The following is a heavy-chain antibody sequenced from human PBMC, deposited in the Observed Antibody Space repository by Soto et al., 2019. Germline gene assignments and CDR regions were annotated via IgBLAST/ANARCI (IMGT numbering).Heavy chain of an antibody. CDR2: IKQDGSEK. Sequence: EVQLVESGGGLVQPGGSLRLSCAASGFTFSSYWMSWVRQAPGKGLEGVANIKQDGSEKYYVDSVKGRFTISRDNAKNSLYLQMNSLRAEDTAVYYCASIVVPAAGGYFDYWGQGTLVTVSS. V-gene: IGHV3-7*01. D-gene: IGHD2-2*01. J-gene: IGHJ4*02. CDR3: ASIVVPAAGGYFDY. CDR1: GFTFSSYW.